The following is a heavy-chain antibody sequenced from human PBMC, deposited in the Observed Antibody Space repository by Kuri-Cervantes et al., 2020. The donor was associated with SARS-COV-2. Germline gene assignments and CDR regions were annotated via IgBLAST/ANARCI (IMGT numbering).Heavy chain of an antibody. V-gene: IGHV3-23*01. CDR1: GFTFSSYA. Sequence: GGSLRLSCAASGFTFSSYAMSWVRQALGKGLEWVSAISGSGGSTYYADSVKGRFTISRDNSKNTLYLQMNSLRAEDTAVYYCAKGDYCSSTSCYSYYYYYGMDVWGQETTVTVSS. CDR3: AKGDYCSSTSCYSYYYYYGMDV. CDR2: ISGSGGST. D-gene: IGHD2-2*01. J-gene: IGHJ6*02.